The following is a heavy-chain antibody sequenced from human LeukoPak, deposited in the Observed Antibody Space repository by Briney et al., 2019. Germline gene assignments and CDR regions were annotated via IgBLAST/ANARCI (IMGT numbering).Heavy chain of an antibody. J-gene: IGHJ5*02. CDR2: INPSGGST. Sequence: ASVKVSCKASGYTFTSYYMHWVRQAPGQGLEWMGIINPSGGSTSYAQKFQGRVTMTRDTSTSTVYMELSSLRSEDTAVYYCARDTTPPYILVVPAAPKYWFDPWGQGTLVTVSS. CDR1: GYTFTSYY. V-gene: IGHV1-46*01. CDR3: ARDTTPPYILVVPAAPKYWFDP. D-gene: IGHD2-2*01.